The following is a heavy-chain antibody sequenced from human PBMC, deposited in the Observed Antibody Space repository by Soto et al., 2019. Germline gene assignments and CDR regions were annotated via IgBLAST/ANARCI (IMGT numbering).Heavy chain of an antibody. CDR3: ARRDGFVPDAFDI. Sequence: QVQLQESGPGLVKPSETLSLTCTVSGGSISSYYWSWIRQPPGKGLEWIGYIYYSGSTNYKPSLKSRFPISVDTSKNQFSLKLSSVTAADTAVYYCARRDGFVPDAFDIWGQGTMVTVSS. J-gene: IGHJ3*02. D-gene: IGHD5-12*01. V-gene: IGHV4-59*01. CDR2: IYYSGST. CDR1: GGSISSYY.